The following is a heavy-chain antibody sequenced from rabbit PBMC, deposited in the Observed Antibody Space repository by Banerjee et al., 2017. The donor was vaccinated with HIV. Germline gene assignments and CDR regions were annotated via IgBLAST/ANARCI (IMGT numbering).Heavy chain of an antibody. CDR1: GFDFNKYYM. D-gene: IGHD4-2*01. J-gene: IGHJ4*01. V-gene: IGHV1S45*01. CDR3: ARELADGIGWDFGL. Sequence: QEQLRESGGGLVQPGGSLKLSCKASGFDFNKYYMSWVRQAPGKGLEWIGYIYPGSGSTYYARWAKGRFTGSKTSPTTVSLQMTSLTAADTATYFCARELADGIGWDFGLWGQGTLVTVS. CDR2: IYPGSGST.